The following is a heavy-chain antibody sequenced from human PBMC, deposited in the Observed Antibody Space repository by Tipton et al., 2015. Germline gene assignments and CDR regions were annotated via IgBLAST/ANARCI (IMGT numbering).Heavy chain of an antibody. CDR3: ARSRDYYDTSVSLAY. Sequence: LSLTCAASGFTFRSYNMDWVRLAPGKGLEWVSFISSSGDITYYADSVKRRFTISRDNVKNSLYLQMNSLRDEDTAIYYCARSRDYYDTSVSLAYWGQGTLVTVSS. CDR2: ISSSGDIT. D-gene: IGHD3-22*01. CDR1: GFTFRSYN. V-gene: IGHV3-48*02. J-gene: IGHJ4*02.